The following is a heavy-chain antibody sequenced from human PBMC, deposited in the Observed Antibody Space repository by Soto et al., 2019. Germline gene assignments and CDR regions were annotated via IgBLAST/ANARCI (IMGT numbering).Heavy chain of an antibody. Sequence: QVQLQESGPGLVKTSETLSLTCTVSGGSISSYYWSWIRQPPGKGLEWIGYIYYSGSTNYNPSLKSSVTISVDPSKNPFSLKLSSVTAADTAVYYCAARQGVLRYYFDYCGQGTLVTVSS. V-gene: IGHV4-59*01. D-gene: IGHD3-16*01. CDR1: GGSISSYY. J-gene: IGHJ4*02. CDR3: AARQGVLRYYFDY. CDR2: IYYSGST.